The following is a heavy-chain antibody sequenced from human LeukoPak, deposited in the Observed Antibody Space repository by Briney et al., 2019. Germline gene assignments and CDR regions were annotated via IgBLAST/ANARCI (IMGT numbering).Heavy chain of an antibody. J-gene: IGHJ4*02. V-gene: IGHV1-2*02. Sequence: ASVKVSCKASGYTFTGYYMYWVRQAPGQGLEWMGWINPKSGGTYFAQKFQGRVTMTRDTSIGTAYMELSRLRSDDTAVYYCARDWEIAAAGGYWGQGTLVTVSS. D-gene: IGHD6-13*01. CDR3: ARDWEIAAAGGY. CDR1: GYTFTGYY. CDR2: INPKSGGT.